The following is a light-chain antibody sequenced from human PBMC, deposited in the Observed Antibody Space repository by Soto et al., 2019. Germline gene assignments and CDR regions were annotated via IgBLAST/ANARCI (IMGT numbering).Light chain of an antibody. CDR1: SSDVGGYNY. J-gene: IGLJ3*02. V-gene: IGLV2-14*01. CDR2: EVS. CDR3: SSYISSNTLV. Sequence: QSVLTQPASVSGSPGQSITISCTGTSSDVGGYNYVSWYQQHPGKAPKLMIYEVSNRPSGVSTRFSGSKSGNTASLTISGLQAEDEADYYCSSYISSNTLVFGGGTKLTVL.